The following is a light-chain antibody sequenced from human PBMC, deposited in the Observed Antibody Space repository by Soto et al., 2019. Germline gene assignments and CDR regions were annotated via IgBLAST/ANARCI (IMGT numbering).Light chain of an antibody. Sequence: EIVMTQSPATLSVSPGERATLSCRASQSVSSNLAWYQQKPGQAPRLLIFGASTGAPGISGRFSGSGSGTEFTLTIISLRSEDFAFYYCQQYNNWPRTFGQGTKVDI. CDR2: GAS. V-gene: IGKV3-15*01. J-gene: IGKJ1*01. CDR3: QQYNNWPRT. CDR1: QSVSSN.